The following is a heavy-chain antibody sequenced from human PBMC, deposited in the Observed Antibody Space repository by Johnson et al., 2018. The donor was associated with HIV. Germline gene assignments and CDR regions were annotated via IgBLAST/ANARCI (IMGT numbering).Heavy chain of an antibody. Sequence: QVHLVESGGGVVQPARSLRLSCAASGFTFSSYSMHWVRQAPGKGLEWVAGISNDGRNKYYADSVKGRFTISRDNSKNTLFLQMNSLRAEDTSVYYCARDGGCNVVLGDEGAFDIWGQGTMVTVS. CDR3: ARDGGCNVVLGDEGAFDI. V-gene: IGHV3-30*04. CDR1: GFTFSSYS. J-gene: IGHJ3*02. CDR2: ISNDGRNK. D-gene: IGHD3-10*01.